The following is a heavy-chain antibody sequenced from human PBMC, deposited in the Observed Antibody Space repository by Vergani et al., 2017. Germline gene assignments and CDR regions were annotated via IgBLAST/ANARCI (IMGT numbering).Heavy chain of an antibody. Sequence: VQLVESGGGLVKPGGSLRLSCAASGFTFSSYSMNWVRQAPGKGLEWVAVIWYDGSNKYYADSVKGRFTISRDNSKNTLYLQMNSLRAEDTAVYYCARTRSEGIAVAGTFDYWGQGTLVTVSS. CDR3: ARTRSEGIAVAGTFDY. CDR2: IWYDGSNK. D-gene: IGHD6-19*01. J-gene: IGHJ4*02. CDR1: GFTFSSYS. V-gene: IGHV3-33*08.